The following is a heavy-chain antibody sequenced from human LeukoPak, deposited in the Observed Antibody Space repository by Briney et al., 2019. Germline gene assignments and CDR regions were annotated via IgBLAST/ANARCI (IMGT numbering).Heavy chain of an antibody. CDR2: IYSGGST. V-gene: IGHV3-66*01. J-gene: IGHJ4*02. CDR3: ASGGILTGYYENYFDY. Sequence: GGSLRLSCAASGFTVSSNYMSWVRQPPGKGLEWVSVIYSGGSTYYADPVKGRFTISSDNSKNTLYLQMNSLRAEDTAVYYCASGGILTGYYENYFDYWGQGTLVTVSS. D-gene: IGHD3-9*01. CDR1: GFTVSSNY.